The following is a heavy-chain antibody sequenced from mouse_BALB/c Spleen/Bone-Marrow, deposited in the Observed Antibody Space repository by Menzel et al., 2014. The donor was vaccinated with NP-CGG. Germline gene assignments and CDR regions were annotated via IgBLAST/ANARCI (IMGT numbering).Heavy chain of an antibody. D-gene: IGHD2-4*01. J-gene: IGHJ3*01. V-gene: IGHV5-6-3*01. CDR2: INVNGDTT. Sequence: EVKLVESGGGLVQLGGSLKLSCAASGFTFSSYGMSWVRQTPDKRLEMIATINVNGDTTYHPDSVKGRFTISRDNVKNTLYLQMSSLESEDTAMYYCARGYDYSSWFAYWGQGTLVTVSA. CDR3: ARGYDYSSWFAY. CDR1: GFTFSSYG.